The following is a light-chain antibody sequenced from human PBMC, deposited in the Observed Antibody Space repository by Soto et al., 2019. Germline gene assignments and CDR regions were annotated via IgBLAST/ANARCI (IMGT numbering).Light chain of an antibody. CDR3: QQANSFPLT. Sequence: DIQGTQSPSSVSASVGDRVTITCRASQDINNWLAWYQQKPGKAPKLLIYTTSNLQSVVPSRFSGSGSGTDFTLTISSLQPEDFATYYCQQANSFPLTFGGGTKVEIK. CDR2: TTS. CDR1: QDINNW. J-gene: IGKJ4*01. V-gene: IGKV1D-12*01.